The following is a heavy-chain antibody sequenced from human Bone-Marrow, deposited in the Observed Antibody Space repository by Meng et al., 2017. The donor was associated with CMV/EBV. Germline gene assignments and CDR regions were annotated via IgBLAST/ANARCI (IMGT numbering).Heavy chain of an antibody. Sequence: GGSLRLSCAASGLTFSANWMHWIRQGPGKGLVWVSRINTDGSSTNYADSVKGRFTIYRDNAKNTLYLQMNSLRAEDTGVYYCARAVVVPATTDYCGQGTLVTVSS. D-gene: IGHD2-2*01. J-gene: IGHJ4*02. CDR1: GLTFSANW. V-gene: IGHV3-74*01. CDR3: ARAVVVPATTDY. CDR2: INTDGSST.